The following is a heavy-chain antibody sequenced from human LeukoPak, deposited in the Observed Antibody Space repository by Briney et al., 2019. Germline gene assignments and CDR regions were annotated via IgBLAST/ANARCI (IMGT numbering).Heavy chain of an antibody. J-gene: IGHJ4*02. CDR2: SRDKAHSYTT. CDR1: GFTFSDHY. V-gene: IGHV3-72*01. CDR3: ARGGWSQDY. Sequence: GGSLRLSCIASGFTFSDHYMEWVRQAPGKGLEWVGRSRDKAHSYTTEYATSVQGRFTISRDDSENSVYLQMNSLKTEDTAVYYCARGGWSQDYWGQGTLVTVPS. D-gene: IGHD6-19*01.